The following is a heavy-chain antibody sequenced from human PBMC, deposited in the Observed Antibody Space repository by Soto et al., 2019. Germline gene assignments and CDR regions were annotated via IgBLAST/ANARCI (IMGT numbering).Heavy chain of an antibody. CDR3: ARISYWVKDY. J-gene: IGHJ4*02. D-gene: IGHD2-8*02. CDR2: FYYTGTT. CDR1: GASLSSGSYC. V-gene: IGHV4-61*01. Sequence: KPSETLSLTCTVSGASLSSGSYCWSWIRQPPGKGLEWIGYFYYTGTTKYNPSLESRVTISADTSKNQFSLNLTSVTAADTAVYYCARISYWVKDYWGQGALVTVSS.